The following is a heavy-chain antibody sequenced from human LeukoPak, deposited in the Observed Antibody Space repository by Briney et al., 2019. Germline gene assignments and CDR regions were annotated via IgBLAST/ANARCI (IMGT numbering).Heavy chain of an antibody. D-gene: IGHD6-13*01. Sequence: SSETLSLTCAVYGGSFSGYYWSWIRQPPGKGLEWIGEINHSGSTNYNPSLKSRVTISVDTSKNQFPLKLSSVTAADTAVYYCAREGVAAAGLDYWGQGTLVTVSS. CDR2: INHSGST. J-gene: IGHJ4*01. V-gene: IGHV4-34*01. CDR1: GGSFSGYY. CDR3: AREGVAAAGLDY.